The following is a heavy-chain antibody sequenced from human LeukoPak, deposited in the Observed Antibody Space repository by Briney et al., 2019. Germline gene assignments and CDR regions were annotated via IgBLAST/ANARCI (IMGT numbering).Heavy chain of an antibody. Sequence: PGGSLRLSCAASGFTFSSYAMSWLRQAPGKGLEWVSAISGSGGSTYYADSVKGRFTISRDNSKNTLYLQMNSLRAEDTAVYYCAKDRPMGRGVSDGFDPWGQGTLVTVSS. D-gene: IGHD3-10*01. V-gene: IGHV3-23*01. CDR2: ISGSGGST. CDR1: GFTFSSYA. CDR3: AKDRPMGRGVSDGFDP. J-gene: IGHJ5*02.